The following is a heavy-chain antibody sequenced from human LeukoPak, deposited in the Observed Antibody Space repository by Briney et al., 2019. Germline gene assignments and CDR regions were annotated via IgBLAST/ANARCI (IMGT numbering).Heavy chain of an antibody. CDR2: IYYSGST. J-gene: IGHJ4*02. Sequence: SETLSLTCTVSGGSISSSSYYWGWIRQPPGKGPEWIGSIYYSGSTYYNPSLKSRVTISVDTSKNQFSLKLSSVTAADTAVYYCAHGGYYFDYWGQGTLVTVSS. V-gene: IGHV4-39*07. CDR3: AHGGYYFDY. CDR1: GGSISSSSYY. D-gene: IGHD3-16*01.